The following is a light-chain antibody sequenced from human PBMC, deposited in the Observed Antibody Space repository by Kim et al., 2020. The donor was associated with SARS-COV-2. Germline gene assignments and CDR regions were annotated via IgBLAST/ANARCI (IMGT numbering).Light chain of an antibody. Sequence: SYELTQPPSVSVSPGHTASITCSGDKLGDKYACWYQQKPGQSPVLVIYQDSKRPSGIPERFSGSNSGNTATLTISGTQAMDEADYYCQAWDSSTAVFGGETQLTVL. CDR1: KLGDKY. CDR2: QDS. J-gene: IGLJ3*02. CDR3: QAWDSSTAV. V-gene: IGLV3-1*01.